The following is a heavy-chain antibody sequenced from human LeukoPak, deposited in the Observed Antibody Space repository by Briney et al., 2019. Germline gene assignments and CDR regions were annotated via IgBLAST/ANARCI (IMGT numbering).Heavy chain of an antibody. J-gene: IGHJ4*02. CDR2: IYPGGSYT. D-gene: IGHD2-21*02. CDR3: ASSPSVVTATDY. CDR1: GYSFTNYW. V-gene: IGHV5-51*01. Sequence: GESLKIFCKGSGYSFTNYWIGLVRQMSGKGLEWMGIIYPGGSYTRYSPSFQGQVTISADQSISTAYLQWSSLKASDNVMYYCASSPSVVTATDYWGQGTLVTVSS.